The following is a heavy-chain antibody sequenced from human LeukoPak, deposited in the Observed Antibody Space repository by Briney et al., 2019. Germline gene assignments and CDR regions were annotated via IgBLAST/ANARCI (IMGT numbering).Heavy chain of an antibody. CDR3: ARVPADYYDSSGLRGGGDYFDY. CDR2: INPNSGGT. V-gene: IGHV1-2*02. Sequence: ASVKVSCKASGYTFTGYYMHWVRQAPGQGLEWMGWINPNSGGTNYAQKFQGRVTMTRDTSISTAYMELSRLRSDDTAVYYCARVPADYYDSSGLRGGGDYFDYWGQGTLVTVSS. CDR1: GYTFTGYY. D-gene: IGHD3-22*01. J-gene: IGHJ4*02.